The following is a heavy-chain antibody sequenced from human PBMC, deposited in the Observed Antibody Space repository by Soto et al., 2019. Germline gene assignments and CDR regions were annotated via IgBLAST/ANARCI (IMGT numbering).Heavy chain of an antibody. V-gene: IGHV2-5*02. J-gene: IGHJ3*01. CDR2: IYWDDDQ. CDR1: GFSLSTDGVG. D-gene: IGHD2-2*01. Sequence: QITLKESGPTLVKPTQTLMLTCTFSGFSLSTDGVGVSWSRQPPGKALEWLALIYWDDDQRYSPSLKTRLTITKDTSKNQVVLTMTNMDPVDTATYYCAHAYGGTSWPNDAFDVWGQGTVVTVSS. CDR3: AHAYGGTSWPNDAFDV.